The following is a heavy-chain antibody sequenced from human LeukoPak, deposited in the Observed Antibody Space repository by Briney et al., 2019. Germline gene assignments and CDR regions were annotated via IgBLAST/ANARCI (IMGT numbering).Heavy chain of an antibody. CDR2: IFPIFGTA. CDR3: ASRYCSDGRCDSSYYYYYGMDV. CDR1: GGTLNSFA. V-gene: IGHV1-69*13. D-gene: IGHD2-15*01. J-gene: IGHJ6*02. Sequence: SVKVSCKASGGTLNSFAISWVRQAPGQGLEWMGGIFPIFGTANFAQKFQGGVTITADESTNTAYMELSSLRSEDTAVYYCASRYCSDGRCDSSYYYYYGMDVWGQGTTVTVSS.